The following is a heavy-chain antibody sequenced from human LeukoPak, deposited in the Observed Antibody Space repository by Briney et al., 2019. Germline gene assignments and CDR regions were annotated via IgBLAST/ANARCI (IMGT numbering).Heavy chain of an antibody. CDR1: GFTFSSYA. V-gene: IGHV3-21*01. CDR2: FGTRSTSI. CDR3: AREVSEGFDF. D-gene: IGHD3-22*01. J-gene: IGHJ4*02. Sequence: GGSLRLSCAASGFTFSSYAMSWIRQAPGKGLEWVSSFGTRSTSIYHAGSVKGRFAISRDNAKNSLYLQMNSLRAEDTALYYCAREVSEGFDFWGQGTLVTVSS.